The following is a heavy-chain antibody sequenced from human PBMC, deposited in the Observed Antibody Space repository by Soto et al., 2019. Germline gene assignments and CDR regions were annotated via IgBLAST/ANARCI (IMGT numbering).Heavy chain of an antibody. V-gene: IGHV1-8*01. Sequence: QVQLVQSGAEVKKPGASVKVSCKASGYTFTSYDINWVRQATGQGLEWMGWMNPNSGNTGHAQKFQVRVTMTRNTSISTAYMELSSLRSEDTAVYYCATNDPFRDYMYVWGKGTTVTVSS. D-gene: IGHD1-1*01. CDR1: GYTFTSYD. CDR3: ATNDPFRDYMYV. J-gene: IGHJ6*03. CDR2: MNPNSGNT.